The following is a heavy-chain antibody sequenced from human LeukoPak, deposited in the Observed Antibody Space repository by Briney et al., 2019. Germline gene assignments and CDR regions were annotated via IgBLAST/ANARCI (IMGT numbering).Heavy chain of an antibody. V-gene: IGHV4-39*07. CDR2: IYYSGST. J-gene: IGHJ4*02. Sequence: SETLSLTCTVSGGSISSTNYFWGWIRQPPGEGLECIGSIYYSGSTYYNPSLKSRVTISEATSKNQLSLKLRSVTPADTAVYYCARGHYLRSSSLDYWGQGTLVTVSS. CDR3: ARGHYLRSSSLDY. CDR1: GGSISSTNYF. D-gene: IGHD3-16*01.